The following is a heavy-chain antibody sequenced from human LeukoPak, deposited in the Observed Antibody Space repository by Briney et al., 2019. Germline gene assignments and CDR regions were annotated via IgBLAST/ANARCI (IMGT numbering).Heavy chain of an antibody. CDR1: GFTLSGYE. V-gene: IGHV3-48*03. CDR2: FCGSGGSM. D-gene: IGHD4-11*01. J-gene: IGHJ6*02. CDR3: ARLDDYPFKGMDV. Sequence: PRGCPRLSCAASGFTLSGYELSWGRARPGGGRWRVSQFCGSGGSMYYADSVKGRSTISRDNANNSLYLQMNSLRAEDTAVYYCARLDDYPFKGMDVWGQGTTVTVSS.